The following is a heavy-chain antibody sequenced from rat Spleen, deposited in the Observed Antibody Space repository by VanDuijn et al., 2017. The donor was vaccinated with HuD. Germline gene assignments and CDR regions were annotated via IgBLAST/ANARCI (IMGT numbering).Heavy chain of an antibody. D-gene: IGHD1-6*01. Sequence: EVQLVESGGGLVQPGRSLKLSCAVSGFTFTNYDMAWVRQAPTKGLEWVASISTGGDNTFYRDSVKGRFTISRDNAKNTQYLQMDSLRSEDTATYFCASLMYTPDYLGVMDAWGQGASVTVSS. CDR3: ASLMYTPDYLGVMDA. J-gene: IGHJ4*01. CDR1: GFTFTNYD. CDR2: ISTGGDNT. V-gene: IGHV5S13*01.